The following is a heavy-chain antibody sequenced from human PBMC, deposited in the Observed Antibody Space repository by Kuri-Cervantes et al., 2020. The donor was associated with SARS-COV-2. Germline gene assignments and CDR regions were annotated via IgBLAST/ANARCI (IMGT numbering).Heavy chain of an antibody. D-gene: IGHD3-10*01. CDR1: GFTVSSNY. J-gene: IGHJ4*02. Sequence: ETLSLTCAASGFTVSSNYMSWVRQAPGKGLEWVSVIYSGGSTYYADSVKGRFTISRDNSKNTLYLQMNSLRAEETAVYYCARRITMVRVAWVYFDYWGQGTLVTVSS. CDR2: IYSGGST. V-gene: IGHV3-53*01. CDR3: ARRITMVRVAWVYFDY.